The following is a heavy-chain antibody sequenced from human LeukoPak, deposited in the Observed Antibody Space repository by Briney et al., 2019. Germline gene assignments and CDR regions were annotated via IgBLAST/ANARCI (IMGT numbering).Heavy chain of an antibody. D-gene: IGHD3-16*01. CDR1: GGSISSYY. Sequence: PSETLSLTCTVSGGSISSYYWSWIRQPPGKGLEWIGYIYYSGSTNYNPSLKRRVTISVDTSKNQFSLKLSSVTAADTAVYYCAREPTGYVDAFDIWGQGTMVTVSS. CDR2: IYYSGST. J-gene: IGHJ3*02. V-gene: IGHV4-59*01. CDR3: AREPTGYVDAFDI.